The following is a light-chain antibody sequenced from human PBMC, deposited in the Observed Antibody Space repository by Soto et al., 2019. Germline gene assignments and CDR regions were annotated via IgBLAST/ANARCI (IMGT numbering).Light chain of an antibody. CDR3: CSYAGSSTFVV. Sequence: QSVLTQPASVSGSPGQSLTISCAVTRSDVGSYNFVSWYPQHPGKAPKLMLYEGNQRPSGVSNRFSGSKSGNTASLTISGLQAADEADYYCCSYAGSSTFVVFGGGTKLTVL. J-gene: IGLJ2*01. V-gene: IGLV2-23*03. CDR2: EGN. CDR1: RSDVGSYNF.